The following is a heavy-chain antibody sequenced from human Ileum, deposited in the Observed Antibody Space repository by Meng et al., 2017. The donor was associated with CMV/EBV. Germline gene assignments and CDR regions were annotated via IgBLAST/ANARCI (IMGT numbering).Heavy chain of an antibody. Sequence: GGVGGVLVEPWGSLRVSCVGSGFNFNDSWLSWIRQPPRKGLEWIGRIKSKGSSGKTDYVASVKDRSIISRDDSKSTVQLQMNSLETADTAVYYGAWDIANDLSKWGQGALVTVSS. CDR2: IKSKGSSGKT. J-gene: IGHJ4*02. V-gene: IGHV3-15*01. CDR3: AWDIANDLSK. CDR1: GFNFNDSW. D-gene: IGHD3-3*01.